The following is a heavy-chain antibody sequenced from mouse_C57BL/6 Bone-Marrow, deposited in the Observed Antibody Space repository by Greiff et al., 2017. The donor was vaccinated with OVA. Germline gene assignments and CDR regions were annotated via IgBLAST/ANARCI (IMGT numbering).Heavy chain of an antibody. V-gene: IGHV1-63*01. CDR2: IYPGGGYT. CDR1: GYTFTNYW. J-gene: IGHJ3*01. CDR3: ARQLYGGFAY. D-gene: IGHD1-1*01. Sequence: QVHVKQSGAELVRPGTSVKMSCKASGYTFTNYWIGWAKQRPGHGLEWIGDIYPGGGYTNYNEKFKGKATLTADKSSSTAYMQFSSLTSEDSAIYYCARQLYGGFAYWGQGTLVTVSA.